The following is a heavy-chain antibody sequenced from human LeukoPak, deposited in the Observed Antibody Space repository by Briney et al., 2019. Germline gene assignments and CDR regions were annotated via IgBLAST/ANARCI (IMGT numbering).Heavy chain of an antibody. V-gene: IGHV1-2*02. CDR1: GCTLTDYY. J-gene: IGHJ5*02. CDR2: INRHFGGT. CDR3: AVNQVDGTGIFDP. D-gene: IGHD1-14*01. Sequence: ASVNVSCKASGCTLTDYYIHWVRQAPGHSLEWMGWINRHFGGTNYSQNFQGRVTMTRHTSIVTAYMALGRLGSDDTAVYYCAVNQVDGTGIFDPWGQGTLVTVSS.